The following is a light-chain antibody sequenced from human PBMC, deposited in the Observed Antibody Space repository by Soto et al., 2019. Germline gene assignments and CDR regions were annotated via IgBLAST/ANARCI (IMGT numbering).Light chain of an antibody. J-gene: IGKJ2*01. V-gene: IGKV3-11*01. CDR3: QHRSNLRMYT. Sequence: ELVLTQSPATLSLSPGESATLSCRASQSVAGYLAWYQQKPGQGPRLLIYDSSTRATGTPARFRGSGSGTDFTLTISSLEPEDFAIYICQHRSNLRMYTFGQDTKLEIK. CDR2: DSS. CDR1: QSVAGY.